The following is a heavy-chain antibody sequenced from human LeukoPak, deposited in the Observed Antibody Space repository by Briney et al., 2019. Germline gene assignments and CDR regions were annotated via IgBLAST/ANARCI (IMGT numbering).Heavy chain of an antibody. Sequence: GGSLRLSCAASGFTFSTYGMNWVRQAPGKGLEWVSAISAGGGNTYYADSVKGRFTISRDNSKNTLFLEMNSLRAEDTAVYYCAKEYSVRNQFDYWGQGTLVAASS. CDR3: AKEYSVRNQFDY. CDR1: GFTFSTYG. CDR2: ISAGGGNT. D-gene: IGHD1-14*01. J-gene: IGHJ4*02. V-gene: IGHV3-23*01.